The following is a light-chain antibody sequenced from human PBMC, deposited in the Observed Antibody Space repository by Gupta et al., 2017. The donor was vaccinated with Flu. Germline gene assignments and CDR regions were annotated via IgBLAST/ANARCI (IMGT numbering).Light chain of an antibody. V-gene: IGKV4-1*01. Sequence: PDSLAVSLGERATINCKSSQSIKNYVAWYQQKPGQPPKLIMYWASCWESGVPDRFSGRGSGTDFTLTSSSMKAEDVAVYHCLQDYKHSLNFGGGTKLEIK. CDR3: LQDYKHSLN. J-gene: IGKJ4*01. CDR2: WAS. CDR1: QSIKNY.